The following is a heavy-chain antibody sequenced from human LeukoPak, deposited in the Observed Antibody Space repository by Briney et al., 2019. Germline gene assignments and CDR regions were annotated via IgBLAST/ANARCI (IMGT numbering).Heavy chain of an antibody. V-gene: IGHV3-9*01. CDR2: ISWNSGSI. Sequence: QPGRSLRLSCAASGFTFHEYAMQWVRLAPGKGLEWVSGISWNSGSIDYAASVKGRFTISRDNAKNSLYLQMNSLRPEDTALFYCAKGTGRYWTFFDSWGLGTQVTVSS. CDR3: AKGTGRYWTFFDS. J-gene: IGHJ4*02. D-gene: IGHD1-26*01. CDR1: GFTFHEYA.